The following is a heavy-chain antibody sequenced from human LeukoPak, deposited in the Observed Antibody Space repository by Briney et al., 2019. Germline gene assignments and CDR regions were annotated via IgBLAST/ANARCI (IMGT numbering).Heavy chain of an antibody. CDR2: ISGSGGST. CDR1: GFTFNSYA. CDR3: AKDSVEMATSPSDSDY. V-gene: IGHV3-23*01. D-gene: IGHD5-24*01. J-gene: IGHJ4*02. Sequence: GGSLRLSCAASGFTFNSYAMSWVRQAPGQGLEWVSVISGSGGSTYYADSVKGRFTISRDNSKNTLYLQMNSLRAEDTAVYYCAKDSVEMATSPSDSDYWGQGTLVTVSS.